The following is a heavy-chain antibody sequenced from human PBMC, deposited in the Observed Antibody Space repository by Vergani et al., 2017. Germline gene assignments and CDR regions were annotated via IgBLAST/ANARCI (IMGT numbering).Heavy chain of an antibody. Sequence: EVQLLESGGGLVQPGGSLRLSCAASGFTFSSYALSWVRQAPGKGLEWVSALSLSGGTTYYADSVKGRFTISRDNSKNTLCLQMNSLRAEDTAVYYCAKALGRVAVGSFDYWGQGTLVTVSS. CDR3: AKALGRVAVGSFDY. CDR1: GFTFSSYA. J-gene: IGHJ4*02. CDR2: LSLSGGTT. V-gene: IGHV3-23*01. D-gene: IGHD6-19*01.